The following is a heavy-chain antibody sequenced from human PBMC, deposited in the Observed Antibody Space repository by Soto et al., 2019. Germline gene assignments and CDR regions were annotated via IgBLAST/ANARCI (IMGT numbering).Heavy chain of an antibody. CDR1: GGSVSSGSYY. CDR2: IYYSGST. Sequence: SETLSLTCTVSGGSVSSGSYYWSWIRQPPGKGLEWIGYIYYSGSTNYNPSLKSRVTISVDTSKNQFSLKLSSVTAADTAVYYCARGNWGSTYYFDYWGQGTLVTVSS. D-gene: IGHD7-27*01. CDR3: ARGNWGSTYYFDY. V-gene: IGHV4-61*01. J-gene: IGHJ4*02.